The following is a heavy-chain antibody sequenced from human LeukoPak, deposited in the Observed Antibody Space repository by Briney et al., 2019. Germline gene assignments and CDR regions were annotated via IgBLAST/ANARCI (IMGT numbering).Heavy chain of an antibody. D-gene: IGHD2-15*01. J-gene: IGHJ5*02. CDR3: ARGDIVVVVAATRLFSGWAHWFDP. CDR1: GYTFTGYY. Sequence: ASVKVSCKASGYTFTGYYMHWVRQAPGQGLEWMGWINPNSGGTNYAQKFQGRVTMTRDTSISTAYMELSRLRSDDTAVYYCARGDIVVVVAATRLFSGWAHWFDPWGQGTLVTVSS. CDR2: INPNSGGT. V-gene: IGHV1-2*02.